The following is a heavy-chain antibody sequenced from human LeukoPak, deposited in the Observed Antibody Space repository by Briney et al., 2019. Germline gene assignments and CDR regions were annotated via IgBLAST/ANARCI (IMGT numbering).Heavy chain of an antibody. J-gene: IGHJ2*01. CDR1: GGSISSSSYY. Sequence: PSETLSLTCTVSGGSISSSSYYWGWIRQPPGKGLEWIGSIYYSGSTYYNPSLKSRVTISVDTSKNQFSLKLSSVTAADTAVYYCARDEAVAGYFDLWGRGTLVTVSS. D-gene: IGHD6-19*01. CDR2: IYYSGST. CDR3: ARDEAVAGYFDL. V-gene: IGHV4-39*02.